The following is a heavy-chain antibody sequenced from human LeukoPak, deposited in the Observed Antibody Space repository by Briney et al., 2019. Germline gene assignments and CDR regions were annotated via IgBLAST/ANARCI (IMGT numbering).Heavy chain of an antibody. Sequence: GGSLRLSCAASGFTVSSNYMSWVRQAPGKGLEWVSVIYSGGITNYADSVKGRFTISRDNSKNTLYLQMNSLRAEDTAVYYCARSDVLDAFDIWGQGTMVTVSS. J-gene: IGHJ3*02. CDR3: ARSDVLDAFDI. CDR2: IYSGGIT. D-gene: IGHD3-10*01. CDR1: GFTVSSNY. V-gene: IGHV3-53*01.